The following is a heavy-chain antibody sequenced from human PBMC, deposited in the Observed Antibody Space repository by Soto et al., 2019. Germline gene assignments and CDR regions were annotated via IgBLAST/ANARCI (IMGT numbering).Heavy chain of an antibody. V-gene: IGHV3-30*03. D-gene: IGHD2-2*01. CDR2: ISFDGDNK. CDR1: GVTLSNYA. Sequence: QGQLVESGGGVVQPGGSLRLSCAASGVTLSNYAMHWVRQAPGKGVEWVAVISFDGDNKFYSDSVKGRLTISRDNSKNTLYLQMTFLRTEGTAMYYCARGTSSPLGDFGYWGQGTLVTVSS. J-gene: IGHJ4*02. CDR3: ARGTSSPLGDFGY.